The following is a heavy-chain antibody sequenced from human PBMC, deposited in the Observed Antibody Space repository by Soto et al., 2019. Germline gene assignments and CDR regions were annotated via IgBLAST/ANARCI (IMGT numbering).Heavy chain of an antibody. CDR3: ANKSFRSWLIFWDY. CDR1: GYTLTELS. J-gene: IGHJ4*02. CDR2: FDPEDGET. D-gene: IGHD3-9*01. V-gene: IGHV1-24*01. Sequence: GASVKVSCKVSGYTLTELSMHWVRQAPGKGLEWMGGFDPEDGETIYAQKFQGRVTMTEDTSTDTAYMELSSLRSEDTAVYYCANKSFRSWLIFWDYWGQGTLVPVFS.